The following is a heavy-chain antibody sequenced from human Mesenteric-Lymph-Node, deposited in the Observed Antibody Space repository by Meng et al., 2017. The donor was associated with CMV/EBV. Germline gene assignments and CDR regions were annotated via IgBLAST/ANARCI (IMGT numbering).Heavy chain of an antibody. CDR3: AKSWSSTPGIVDD. CDR1: GVSVTSGAYH. J-gene: IGHJ4*02. CDR2: IYGTGIT. D-gene: IGHD2/OR15-2a*01. V-gene: IGHV4-61*08. Sequence: VRVAGFGPGRVKPSETLSLTCIVSGVSVTSGAYHWSWIRQSPGKGLEWIGYIYGTGITIYNPSLKSRVTILLETSKNQFSLKLNSVTTADTAVYYCAKSWSSTPGIVDDWGQGTLVTVSS.